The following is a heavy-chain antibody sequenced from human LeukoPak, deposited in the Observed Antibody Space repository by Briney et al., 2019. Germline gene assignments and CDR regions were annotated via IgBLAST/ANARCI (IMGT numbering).Heavy chain of an antibody. J-gene: IGHJ3*01. CDR3: ARESKTSGSPHNDV. Sequence: GGSLRLSCAASGFTFSRYVMHWVRQAPGKGLEWVAVIWHDGTNENYADSVKGRFIISRDNSRNTVFLQIHDLRVEDTAVYYCARESKTSGSPHNDVWLQGTMVTVSS. V-gene: IGHV3-33*01. CDR2: IWHDGTNE. D-gene: IGHD1-26*01. CDR1: GFTFSRYV.